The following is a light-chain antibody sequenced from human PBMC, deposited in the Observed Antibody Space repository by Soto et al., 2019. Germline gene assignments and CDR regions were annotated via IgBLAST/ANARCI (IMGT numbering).Light chain of an antibody. CDR1: RSNMGRNP. J-gene: IGLJ3*02. Sequence: QSVLTQPPSASGTPGQSVTISCSGSRSNMGRNPVTWYQQLPGTAPTLLIYSNHQRPSGVPDRFSGSKTDTSASLAISGLQPEDEADYYCAAWDDSLSGWVFGGGTKVTVL. V-gene: IGLV1-44*01. CDR3: AAWDDSLSGWV. CDR2: SNH.